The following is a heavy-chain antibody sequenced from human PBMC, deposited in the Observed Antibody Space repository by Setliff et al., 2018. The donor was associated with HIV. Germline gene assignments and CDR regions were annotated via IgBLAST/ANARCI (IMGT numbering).Heavy chain of an antibody. CDR3: ATAPGYYDSSPFDW. Sequence: GSLRLSCAASGFTFSNAWMNWVRQAPGKGLEWVGRIKSKTDGGTADYAAPVRGRFTFSRDDSKNTVYLQMNSLKTEDTAVYYCATAPGYYDSSPFDWWGPGTLVTV. J-gene: IGHJ4*02. CDR1: GFTFSNAW. CDR2: IKSKTDGGTA. D-gene: IGHD3-22*01. V-gene: IGHV3-15*07.